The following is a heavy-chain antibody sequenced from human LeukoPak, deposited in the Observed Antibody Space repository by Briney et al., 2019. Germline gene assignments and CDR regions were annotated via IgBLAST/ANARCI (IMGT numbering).Heavy chain of an antibody. Sequence: SETLSLTCTVSGGSISSYYWSWIRQPPGKGLEWIGYIYYSGSTNYNPSLKSRVTISVDTSKNQFSLKLSSVTAADTAVYYRARDLGQLASHWFDPWGQGTLVTVSS. CDR3: ARDLGQLASHWFDP. J-gene: IGHJ5*02. CDR1: GGSISSYY. CDR2: IYYSGST. V-gene: IGHV4-59*01. D-gene: IGHD6-6*01.